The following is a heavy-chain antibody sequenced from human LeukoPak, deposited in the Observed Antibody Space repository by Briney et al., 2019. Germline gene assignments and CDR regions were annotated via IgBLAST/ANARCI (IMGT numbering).Heavy chain of an antibody. J-gene: IGHJ4*02. CDR1: VFTFSSYW. Sequence: GGSLRLSCAPSVFTFSSYWMNWVRQAPGKGLVWVSRIASDGSSTTYADSVKGRFSISRDNAKNTLYLQMNSLRVEDTAVYYCARGRPHGNDYWGQGTLVTVSS. V-gene: IGHV3-74*01. D-gene: IGHD4-23*01. CDR2: IASDGSST. CDR3: ARGRPHGNDY.